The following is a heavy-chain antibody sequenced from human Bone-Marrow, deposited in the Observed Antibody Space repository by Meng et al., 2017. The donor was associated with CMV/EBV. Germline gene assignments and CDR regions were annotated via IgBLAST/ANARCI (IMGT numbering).Heavy chain of an antibody. Sequence: SETLSLTCTVSGGSISSTNYYWGWIRPPPGKGLEWIGSMSYSGTTYYNPSLESRVTISLDASNNQFSLRLSSVTAADTAVYYCARRGRAERSGYSYFDYWGQGTLVTVSS. CDR3: ARRGRAERSGYSYFDY. CDR2: MSYSGTT. D-gene: IGHD3-3*01. V-gene: IGHV4-39*07. CDR1: GGSISSTNYY. J-gene: IGHJ4*02.